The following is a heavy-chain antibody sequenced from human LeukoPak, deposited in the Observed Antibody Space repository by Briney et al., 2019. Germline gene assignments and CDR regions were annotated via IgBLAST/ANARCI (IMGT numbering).Heavy chain of an antibody. CDR2: IYYSGST. D-gene: IGHD3-10*01. CDR3: ARSLWFGELSRFDP. V-gene: IGHV4-59*08. Sequence: PSETLSLTCTVSGGSISSYYWSWIRQPPGKGLEWIGYIYYSGSTNYNPSLKSRVTISVDTSKNQFSLKLSSVTAADTAVYYCARSLWFGELSRFDPWGQGTLVTVSS. CDR1: GGSISSYY. J-gene: IGHJ5*02.